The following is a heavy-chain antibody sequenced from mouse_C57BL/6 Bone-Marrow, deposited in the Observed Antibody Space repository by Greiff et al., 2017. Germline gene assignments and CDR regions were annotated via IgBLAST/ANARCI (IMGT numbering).Heavy chain of an antibody. CDR2: IDPEDGET. CDR3: ARELDYAMDD. Sequence: EVKLQESGAELVKPGASVKLSCTASGFNIKDYYMHWVKQRTEQGLEWIGRIDPEDGETKYDPKFQGKATITADTSSNTAYLQLSSLTSEDTAVYYCARELDYAMDDWGQGTSVTVSS. D-gene: IGHD4-1*01. CDR1: GFNIKDYY. J-gene: IGHJ4*01. V-gene: IGHV14-2*01.